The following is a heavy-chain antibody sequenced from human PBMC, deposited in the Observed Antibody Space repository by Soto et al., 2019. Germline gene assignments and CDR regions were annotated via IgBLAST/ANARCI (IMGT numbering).Heavy chain of an antibody. V-gene: IGHV3-23*01. CDR2: IRGDGGQT. CDR3: ARDVGLDSNDFFAC. J-gene: IGHJ4*02. Sequence: AGSLRLCCTASGLTFTSYGMCLVRQAPGKGLQWVSTIRGDGGQTHYTDSVKGRFSISRDNSKNTVYLQMDSLRAEDTAMYFCARDVGLDSNDFFACWGQGTQVNVSA. D-gene: IGHD3-9*01. CDR1: GLTFTSYG.